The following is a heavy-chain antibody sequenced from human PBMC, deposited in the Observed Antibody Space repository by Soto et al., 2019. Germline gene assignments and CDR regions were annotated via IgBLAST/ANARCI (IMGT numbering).Heavy chain of an antibody. V-gene: IGHV4-4*02. CDR1: GDSISSSYW. CDR3: ARYDFGIFDY. CDR2: IYHSETT. Sequence: PSETLSLTCAVSGDSISSSYWWSWVRQPPGKGLEWIGEIYHSETTNYNPSLKSRVTLSMDKSKNQFSLMLTSVTAADTAVYFCARYDFGIFDYWGHGILVTAPQ. J-gene: IGHJ4*01. D-gene: IGHD4-17*01.